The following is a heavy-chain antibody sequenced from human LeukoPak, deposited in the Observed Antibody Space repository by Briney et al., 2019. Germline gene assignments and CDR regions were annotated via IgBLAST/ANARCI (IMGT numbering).Heavy chain of an antibody. D-gene: IGHD2-15*01. V-gene: IGHV3-66*01. CDR2: IYSGGST. J-gene: IGHJ6*02. CDR3: ARDPRLGYCSGGSCYADQYGMDV. Sequence: SGGSLSLSGAASGFTVSRNNISWVRKAPGKGLGWVSVIYSGGSTYYADSVKGRFTISRDNSKNTLYLQMNSLRAEDTAVYYCARDPRLGYCSGGSCYADQYGMDVWGQGTTVTVSS. CDR1: GFTVSRNN.